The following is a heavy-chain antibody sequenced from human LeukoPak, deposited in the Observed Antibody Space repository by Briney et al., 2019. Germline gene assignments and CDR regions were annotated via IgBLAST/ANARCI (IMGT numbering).Heavy chain of an antibody. J-gene: IGHJ4*02. V-gene: IGHV3-30*04. CDR1: GLTFSNYA. CDR3: VKDGGAVVAGSFDY. CDR2: ISSDGSYK. D-gene: IGHD3-16*01. Sequence: GGSLRLSCAASGLTFSNYAVHWVRQAPGKGLEWVILISSDGSYKYYVDSVKGRFTISRDNSKNTLSLQMNSLRAEDTAVYYCVKDGGAVVAGSFDYWGQGTLVTVSS.